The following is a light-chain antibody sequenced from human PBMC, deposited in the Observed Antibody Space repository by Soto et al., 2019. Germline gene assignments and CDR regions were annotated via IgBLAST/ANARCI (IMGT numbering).Light chain of an antibody. V-gene: IGKV3-20*01. Sequence: EIVLTQSPGTLSLSPGERVTLSCRASQNVRSNYLAWYQQKPGQAPRLLIYGASSRATGIPDRFSGSGSGTDFSLTISRLEPEDFAVYYCQQLATFGQGTKVEIK. CDR1: QNVRSNY. CDR3: QQLAT. J-gene: IGKJ1*01. CDR2: GAS.